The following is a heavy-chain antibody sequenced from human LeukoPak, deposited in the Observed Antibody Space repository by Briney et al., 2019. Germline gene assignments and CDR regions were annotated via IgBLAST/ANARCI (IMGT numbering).Heavy chain of an antibody. CDR3: ARTVGTHRFDY. CDR1: GGSIGSRSYY. Sequence: PSETLSLTCTVSGGSIGSRSYYWGWIRQPPGKELEWIGTIYHSGETHYNPSLHSRVVISVDTSNNHFSLKLTSVTAPDTAVYYCARTVGTHRFDYWGQGTLVTVSS. CDR2: IYHSGET. V-gene: IGHV4-39*02. J-gene: IGHJ4*02. D-gene: IGHD4-23*01.